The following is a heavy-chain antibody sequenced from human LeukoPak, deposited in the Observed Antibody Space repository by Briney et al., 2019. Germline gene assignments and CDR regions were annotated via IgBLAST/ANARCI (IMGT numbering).Heavy chain of an antibody. CDR3: ARDSRLRDSERLLYPLDY. Sequence: ASVKVSCKAPGYIVTTYSISWVRQAPGQGLEWMGWISSYNGNTIYAQRFQGRLTMTTDTSTSTAYMELRSLRSDDTAVYYCARDSRLRDSERLLYPLDYWGQGALVTVSS. CDR1: GYIVTTYS. J-gene: IGHJ4*02. V-gene: IGHV1-18*01. D-gene: IGHD3-3*01. CDR2: ISSYNGNT.